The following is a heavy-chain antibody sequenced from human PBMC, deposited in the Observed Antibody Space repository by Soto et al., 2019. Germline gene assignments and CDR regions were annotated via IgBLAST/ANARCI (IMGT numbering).Heavy chain of an antibody. CDR3: ARDLGSSWWGSYFDY. Sequence: QVQLVQSGAEVKKPGSSVKVSCKASGGTFSSYAISWVRQAPGQGLEWMGGIIPIFGTANYAQKFQGRVTSXXDXSXXTAYMELSSLRSEDTAVYYCARDLGSSWWGSYFDYWGQGTLVTVSS. J-gene: IGHJ4*02. CDR1: GGTFSSYA. CDR2: IIPIFGTA. D-gene: IGHD6-13*01. V-gene: IGHV1-69*12.